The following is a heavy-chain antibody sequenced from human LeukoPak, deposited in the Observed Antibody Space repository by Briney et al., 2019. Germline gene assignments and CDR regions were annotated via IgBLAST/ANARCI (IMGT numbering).Heavy chain of an antibody. CDR3: AKEGRSLQTY. D-gene: IGHD5-24*01. Sequence: GGSLRLSCVASGVTLSNYAMSWARQAPGKGLEWVANIKEDGTETYYVDSVKGRFTISRDNAKNSLYLQMNSLRVEDTAVYYCAKEGRSLQTYWGQGTLVTVSS. CDR2: IKEDGTET. J-gene: IGHJ4*02. CDR1: GVTLSNYA. V-gene: IGHV3-7*03.